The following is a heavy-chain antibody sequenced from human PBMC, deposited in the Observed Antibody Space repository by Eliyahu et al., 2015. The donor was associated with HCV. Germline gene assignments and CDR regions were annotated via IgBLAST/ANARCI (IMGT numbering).Heavy chain of an antibody. V-gene: IGHV3-74*01. CDR3: AXDLATFAVDQYFDY. D-gene: IGHD3-3*01. Sequence: EVQLVESGGGLVQPGGSXRLSCAASGFAFSDRWMQWVRQAPGKGLRWVXRVNPXGTTTNYXDSXKGRFTIXRDNAKNTLYLQLSSLRAEDTAVYHCAXDLATFAVDQYFDYWGQGALVXVSS. CDR2: VNPXGTTT. CDR1: GFAFSDRW. J-gene: IGHJ4*02.